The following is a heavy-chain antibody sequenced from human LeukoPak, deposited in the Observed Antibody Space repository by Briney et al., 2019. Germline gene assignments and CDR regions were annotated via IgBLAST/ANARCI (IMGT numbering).Heavy chain of an antibody. CDR1: GYTFPNYG. V-gene: IGHV1-18*01. J-gene: IGHJ4*02. CDR3: ARSMLRGLIKRAADY. Sequence: GASVNVSCKASGYTFPNYGFNWVRQAPGQGLEWMGWISAYNGNTYYAQKFQGRVTMTTDTSTSTAYMELRSLRSDDTAVYYCARSMLRGLIKRAADYWGQGTLVTVSS. CDR2: ISAYNGNT. D-gene: IGHD3-10*01.